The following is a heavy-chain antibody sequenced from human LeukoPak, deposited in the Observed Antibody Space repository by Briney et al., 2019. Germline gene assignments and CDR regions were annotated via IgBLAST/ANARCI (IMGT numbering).Heavy chain of an antibody. CDR3: ARMESPLYYDFWRGYYDY. J-gene: IGHJ4*02. CDR2: ISSSSSTI. V-gene: IGHV3-48*02. Sequence: PGGSLRLSCAASGFTFSSYSMNWVRQAPGEGLEWVSYISSSSSTIYYADSVKGRFTISRDNAKNSLYLQMNSLRDEDTAVYYCARMESPLYYDFWRGYYDYWGQGTLVTVSS. CDR1: GFTFSSYS. D-gene: IGHD3-3*01.